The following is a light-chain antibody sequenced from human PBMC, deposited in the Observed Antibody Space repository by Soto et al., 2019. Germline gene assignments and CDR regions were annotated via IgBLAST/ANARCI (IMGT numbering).Light chain of an antibody. V-gene: IGKV3-11*01. CDR1: QAINSR. CDR3: QQRSNWPPIT. Sequence: VLKHAPDTPSVSPGERSTLSCRASQAINSRLAWYQHKPGQAPRLLIYHTSNRATGIPARFSGSGSGTDFTLTISSLEPEDFAVYYCQQRSNWPPITFGQGTRLEIK. J-gene: IGKJ5*01. CDR2: HTS.